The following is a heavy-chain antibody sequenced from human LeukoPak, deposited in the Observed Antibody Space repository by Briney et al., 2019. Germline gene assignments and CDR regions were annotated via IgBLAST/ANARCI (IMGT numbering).Heavy chain of an antibody. V-gene: IGHV3-21*01. Sequence: GGSLRLSCAASGFTFSSYSMNWVRQAPGKGLEWVSSISSSSSYIYYADSVKGRFTISRDNAKNSLYLQMNSLRAEDTAVYYCAKEGVGLQSLYYYYYMDVWGKGTTVTVSS. CDR1: GFTFSSYS. CDR2: ISSSSSYI. CDR3: AKEGVGLQSLYYYYYMDV. D-gene: IGHD1-26*01. J-gene: IGHJ6*03.